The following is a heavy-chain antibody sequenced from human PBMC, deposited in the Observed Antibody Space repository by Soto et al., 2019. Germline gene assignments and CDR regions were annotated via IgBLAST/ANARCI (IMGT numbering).Heavy chain of an antibody. CDR1: GGTFSSYA. Sequence: SVKVSCKASGGTFSSYAISWVRQAPGQGLEWMGGIIPIFGTANYAQKFQGRVTITADESTSTAYMELSSLRSEDTAVYYCARGCSSGWYTVAFDIWGQGTMVTVSS. J-gene: IGHJ3*02. CDR2: IIPIFGTA. CDR3: ARGCSSGWYTVAFDI. D-gene: IGHD6-19*01. V-gene: IGHV1-69*13.